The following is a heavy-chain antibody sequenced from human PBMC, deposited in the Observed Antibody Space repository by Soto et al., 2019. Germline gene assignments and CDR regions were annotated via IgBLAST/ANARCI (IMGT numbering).Heavy chain of an antibody. CDR3: ASGRYCLAGRGCPAGLEF. D-gene: IGHD6-19*01. CDR2: IYKSATT. J-gene: IGHJ4*02. Sequence: LAVPCSVLYDTISDLDCFRVWIRKPAGQALEYIGYIYKSATTYYNPSFESRVAISVDTSKSQFSLNVTSVTAADTAVYFCASGRYCLAGRGCPAGLEFWGKGALVTVSS. CDR1: YDTISDLDCF. V-gene: IGHV4-30-4*01.